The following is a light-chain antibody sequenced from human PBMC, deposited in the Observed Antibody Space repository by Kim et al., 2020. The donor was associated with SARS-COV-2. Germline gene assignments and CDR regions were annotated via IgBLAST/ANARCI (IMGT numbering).Light chain of an antibody. J-gene: IGKJ1*01. V-gene: IGKV1-5*03. CDR1: QSISSW. CDR2: KAS. CDR3: QPYDSLRT. Sequence: DMQMTQSPSTLSASVGDRVTITCRASQSISSWLAWYQQKPGKAPKLLIYKASSLESGVPSRFSGSGSGTEFTLTISSLQPDDFAPYYCQPYDSLRTFGQGTKVDIK.